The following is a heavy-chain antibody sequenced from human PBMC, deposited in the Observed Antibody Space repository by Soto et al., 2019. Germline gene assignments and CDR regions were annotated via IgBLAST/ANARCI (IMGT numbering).Heavy chain of an antibody. V-gene: IGHV4-31*03. D-gene: IGHD3-10*01. CDR3: ASGPTYYSGSGSYHSNWFDP. J-gene: IGHJ5*02. CDR1: GGSISSGGYY. CDR2: IYYSGST. Sequence: PSGTLSLTCTVSGGSISSGGYYWSWIRQHPGKGLEWIGYIYYSGSTYYNPSLKSRVTISVDTSKNQFSLKLSSVTAADTAVYYCASGPTYYSGSGSYHSNWFDPWGQGTLVTVSS.